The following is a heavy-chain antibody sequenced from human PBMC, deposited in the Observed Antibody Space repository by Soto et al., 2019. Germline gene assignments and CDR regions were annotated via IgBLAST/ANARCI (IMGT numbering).Heavy chain of an antibody. CDR1: GGSISSYY. D-gene: IGHD3-22*01. CDR2: IYTSGST. J-gene: IGHJ4*02. Sequence: SETLSLTCTASGGSISSYYWSWIRQPAGKGLEWIGRIYTSGSTSYNPSLKSRVTMSVDTSKNQFSLKLSSVTAADTAVYYCARESYYDSSGYYSHWGQGTLVTVSS. CDR3: ARESYYDSSGYYSH. V-gene: IGHV4-4*07.